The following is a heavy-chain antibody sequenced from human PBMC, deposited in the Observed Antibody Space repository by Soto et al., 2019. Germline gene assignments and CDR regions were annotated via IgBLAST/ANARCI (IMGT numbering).Heavy chain of an antibody. CDR3: AREEVVVAAKVYYGMDV. Sequence: EVQLVESGGGLVQPGGSLRLSCAASGFTFSSYDMNWVRQAPGKGLEWVSYISSNSYTIYYADSVKGRFTISRDNAKNSLYLQMNSMRDEDTAVYYCAREEVVVAAKVYYGMDVWGQGTTVTVSS. V-gene: IGHV3-48*02. CDR2: ISSNSYTI. J-gene: IGHJ6*02. D-gene: IGHD2-15*01. CDR1: GFTFSSYD.